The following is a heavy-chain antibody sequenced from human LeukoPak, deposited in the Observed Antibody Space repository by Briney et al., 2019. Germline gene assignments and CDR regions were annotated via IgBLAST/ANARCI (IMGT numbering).Heavy chain of an antibody. CDR1: GFTVSSNY. Sequence: GGSLRLSCAASGFTVSSNYMSWVRQAPGKGLERVPVIYSGGTTYYADSVKGRFTISRDNSKNTLHLQMNSLRAEDTAVYYCARDQYSYAHAAHWGQGTLVTVSS. J-gene: IGHJ4*02. CDR2: IYSGGTT. D-gene: IGHD5-18*01. V-gene: IGHV3-66*01. CDR3: ARDQYSYAHAAH.